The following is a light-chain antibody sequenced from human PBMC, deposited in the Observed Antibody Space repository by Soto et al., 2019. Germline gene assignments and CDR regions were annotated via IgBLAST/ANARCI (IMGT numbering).Light chain of an antibody. Sequence: EIVMTQSPATLSVSPRERVTFSCRASQSVTSNLALYQHKPGQAPRLLISGASTGATGIPARFSGSGSGTEFTLTINSLQSEDFAVYYCQQYDKWPVTFGGGTKVDI. CDR2: GAS. CDR3: QQYDKWPVT. CDR1: QSVTSN. V-gene: IGKV3-15*01. J-gene: IGKJ4*01.